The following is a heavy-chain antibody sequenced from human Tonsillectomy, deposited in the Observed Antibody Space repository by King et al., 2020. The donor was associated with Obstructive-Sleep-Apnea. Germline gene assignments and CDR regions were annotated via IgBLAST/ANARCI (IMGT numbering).Heavy chain of an antibody. V-gene: IGHV4-59*01. CDR2: IYYSGNT. J-gene: IGHJ3*01. CDR3: ARAGINDAFDL. Sequence: QLQESGPGLVKPSETLSLTCTVSGGSISSYYWSWIRQPPGKGLEWIGYIYYSGNTKYNHSLKSRVTISVDTSKNQFSLKLSFVTAADTAVYFCARAGINDAFDLWGQGTLVTVSS. D-gene: IGHD2/OR15-2a*01. CDR1: GGSISSYY.